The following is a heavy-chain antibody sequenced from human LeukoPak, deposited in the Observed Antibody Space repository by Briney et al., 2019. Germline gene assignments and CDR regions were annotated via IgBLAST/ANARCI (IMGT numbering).Heavy chain of an antibody. CDR3: ARLGKYSNWFDP. CDR1: GYTFISCD. Sequence: ASVKVSCKACGYTFISCDINWVRQATGQGLEWMGWMNPNSGNTGYAQKFQGRVTMTRSTSINTAYMELSSLTSDDTAVYYCARLGKYSNWFDPWGQGTLVIVSS. J-gene: IGHJ5*02. V-gene: IGHV1-8*01. D-gene: IGHD1-1*01. CDR2: MNPNSGNT.